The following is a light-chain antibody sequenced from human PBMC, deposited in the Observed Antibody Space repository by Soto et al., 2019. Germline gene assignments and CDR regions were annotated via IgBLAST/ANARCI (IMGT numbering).Light chain of an antibody. V-gene: IGKV1-9*01. CDR3: QQVNNYPIT. CDR1: QGIRNY. CDR2: IAS. Sequence: DIQLTQSPSFLSASVGDRVTITCRASQGIRNYLAWYQQKPGRAPKLLIYIASTLQTGVPSRFGGSQSGTEFTLTITSLQPEDFATYYCQQVNNYPITFGQGTRLEI. J-gene: IGKJ5*01.